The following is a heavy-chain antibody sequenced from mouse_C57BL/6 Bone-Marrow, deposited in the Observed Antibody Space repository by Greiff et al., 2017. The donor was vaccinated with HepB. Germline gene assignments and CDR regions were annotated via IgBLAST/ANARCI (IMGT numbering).Heavy chain of an antibody. D-gene: IGHD1-1*01. CDR3: ARSITTVVATNWYFDV. J-gene: IGHJ1*03. Sequence: QVHVKQSGAELMKPGASVKLSCKAPGYTFTGYWIEWVKQRPGHGLEWIGEILPGSGSTNYNEKFKGKATFTADTSSNTAYMQLSSLTTEDSAIYYCARSITTVVATNWYFDVWGTGTTVTVSS. V-gene: IGHV1-9*01. CDR2: ILPGSGST. CDR1: GYTFTGYW.